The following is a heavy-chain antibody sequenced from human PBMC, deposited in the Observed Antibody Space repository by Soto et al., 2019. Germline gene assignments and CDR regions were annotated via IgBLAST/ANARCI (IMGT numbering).Heavy chain of an antibody. Sequence: GGSLRLSCAASGFTFSDYYMSWIRQAPGKGLEWVSYISSSGSTIYYADSVKGRFTISRDNAKNSLYLQMNSLRAEDTAVYYCAVGRSFIAVAGTGAFDIWGQGTMVTVSS. CDR1: GFTFSDYY. CDR3: AVGRSFIAVAGTGAFDI. D-gene: IGHD6-19*01. CDR2: ISSSGSTI. V-gene: IGHV3-11*01. J-gene: IGHJ3*02.